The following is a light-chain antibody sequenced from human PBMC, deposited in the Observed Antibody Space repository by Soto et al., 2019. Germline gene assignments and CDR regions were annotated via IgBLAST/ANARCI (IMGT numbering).Light chain of an antibody. J-gene: IGKJ1*01. V-gene: IGKV3-20*01. CDR1: QSVSSSY. Sequence: EIVLTQSPGTLSLSPGERATLSCRASQSVSSSYLAWYQQRPGQAPRLLIYGASSRATGIPDRFSGSGSGTDFTLTISRLEPEDFAFYYCQQYGSSPRTFGQGTEVEV. CDR3: QQYGSSPRT. CDR2: GAS.